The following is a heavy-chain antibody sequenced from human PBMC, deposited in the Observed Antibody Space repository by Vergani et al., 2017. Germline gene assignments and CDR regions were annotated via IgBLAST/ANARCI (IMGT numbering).Heavy chain of an antibody. CDR1: GFTFSSYA. V-gene: IGHV3-30-3*01. D-gene: IGHD6-19*01. CDR2: ISYDGSNK. Sequence: VQLVESGGGLVKPGGSLRLSCAASGFTFSSYAMHWVRQAPGKGLEWVAVISYDGSNKYYADSVKGRFTISRDNSKNTLYLQMNSLRAEDTAVYYCARGGSVADDYWGQGTLVTVSS. CDR3: ARGGSVADDY. J-gene: IGHJ4*02.